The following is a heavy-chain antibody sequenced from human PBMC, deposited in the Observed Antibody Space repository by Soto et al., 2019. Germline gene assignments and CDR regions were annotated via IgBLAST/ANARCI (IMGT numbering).Heavy chain of an antibody. J-gene: IGHJ4*02. V-gene: IGHV3-21*01. CDR2: VSSSSTYI. CDR1: GFTFSTYS. Sequence: PGGSLRLSCAASGFTFSTYSMNWVRQAPGKGLEWVSSVSSSSTYIYYADSVKGRFTISRDNAKNSLYLQMNSPRAEDTAVYYCARDLKPYTAVTLVVDCWCQGT. CDR3: ARDLKPYTAVTLVVDC. D-gene: IGHD4-4*01.